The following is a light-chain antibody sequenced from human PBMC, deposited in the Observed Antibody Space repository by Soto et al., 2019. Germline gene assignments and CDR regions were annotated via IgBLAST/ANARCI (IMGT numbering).Light chain of an antibody. CDR3: QQYSRSPLT. J-gene: IGKJ4*01. Sequence: ETVLTQSPGTLSLSPGERATLSCRTSQTISSSYLAWYQQKPGRAPRLLIYGASNRATGIPDRFSGSGSGTAFTITISRLEPEDFAVYYCQQYSRSPLTFGGGTKVEIK. CDR1: QTISSSY. V-gene: IGKV3-20*01. CDR2: GAS.